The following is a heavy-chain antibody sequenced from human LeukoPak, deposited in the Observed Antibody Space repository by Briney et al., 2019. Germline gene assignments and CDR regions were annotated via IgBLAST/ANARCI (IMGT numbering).Heavy chain of an antibody. CDR2: ISGSGGST. CDR1: GFSFSSYA. J-gene: IGHJ4*02. D-gene: IGHD6-13*01. Sequence: GGSLRLSCAASGFSFSSYAMSWVRQAPGKGLEWVSTISGSGGSTYYADSVKGRFTISRDNSKSTLYLQMNSLRAEDTAVYYCAKATFASSWNLYFDYWGQGTLVTVSS. V-gene: IGHV3-23*01. CDR3: AKATFASSWNLYFDY.